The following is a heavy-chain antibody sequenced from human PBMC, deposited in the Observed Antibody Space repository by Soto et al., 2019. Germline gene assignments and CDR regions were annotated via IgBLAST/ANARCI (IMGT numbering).Heavy chain of an antibody. CDR1: GGSISSYY. CDR2: IYYSGST. V-gene: IGHV4-59*01. D-gene: IGHD3-3*01. Sequence: SETLSLTCTVSGGSISSYYWSWIRQPPGKGLEWIGYIYYSGSTNYNPSLKSRVTISVDTSKNQFSLKLSSVTAADTAVYYCATGLKLYDFWSGLDYWGQGTLVTVSS. CDR3: ATGLKLYDFWSGLDY. J-gene: IGHJ4*02.